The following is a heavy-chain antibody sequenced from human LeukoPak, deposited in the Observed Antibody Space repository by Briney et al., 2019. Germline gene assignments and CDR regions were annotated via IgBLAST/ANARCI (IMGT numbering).Heavy chain of an antibody. D-gene: IGHD3-10*01. CDR2: ISSSSSTI. Sequence: PGGSLRLSCAASGFTFSSYSMNWVRQAPGKGLEWVSYISSSSSTIYYADSVKGRFTISRDNSKNTLYLQMNSLRAEDTAVYYCAKDFYYYGSGSYYYYGMDVWGQGTTVTVSS. CDR3: AKDFYYYGSGSYYYYGMDV. V-gene: IGHV3-48*01. J-gene: IGHJ6*02. CDR1: GFTFSSYS.